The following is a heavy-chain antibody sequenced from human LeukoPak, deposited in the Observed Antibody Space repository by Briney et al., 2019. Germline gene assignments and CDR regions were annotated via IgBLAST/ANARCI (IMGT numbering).Heavy chain of an antibody. CDR2: IIPIFGTA. Sequence: SVKVSCKASGGTFSSYAIDWVRQAPGQGLEWMGGIIPIFGTANYAKKFQDRVTITADESTGTAYMELSSLRSEDTAIYYCASRLYCSNTRCRNFPFAYWGQGTLVTVSS. J-gene: IGHJ4*02. D-gene: IGHD2-2*01. CDR3: ASRLYCSNTRCRNFPFAY. CDR1: GGTFSSYA. V-gene: IGHV1-69*01.